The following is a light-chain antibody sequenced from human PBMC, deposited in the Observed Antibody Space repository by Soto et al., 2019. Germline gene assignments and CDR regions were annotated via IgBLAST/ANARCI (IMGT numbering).Light chain of an antibody. J-gene: IGLJ3*02. CDR1: NSNIGADYG. V-gene: IGLV1-40*01. CDR3: QSYDSNLVGLV. CDR2: GNN. Sequence: QSLLTQPPSVSGAPGQRVTISCTGTNSNIGADYGVQWYQQFPGTAPKLLIYGNNNRPSGVSDRFSGSKSATSASLAITGLQPGDEADYYCQSYDSNLVGLVFGAGTKVTVL.